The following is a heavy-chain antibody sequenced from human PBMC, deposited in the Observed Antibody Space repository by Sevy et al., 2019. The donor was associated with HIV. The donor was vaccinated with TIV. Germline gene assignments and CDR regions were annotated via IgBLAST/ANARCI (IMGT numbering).Heavy chain of an antibody. CDR3: AKTVTSSISSIYNRYGMDV. CDR1: GLNFRDYG. J-gene: IGHJ6*02. CDR2: VAHRGTSQ. Sequence: GGSLRLSCAASGLNFRDYGMHWVRQAPGKGLEWVAVVAHRGTSQDYADSVRGRFTISRDDYRNTVSLQMTGLTTEDTAIYYCAKTVTSSISSIYNRYGMDVWGQGTTVTVSS. V-gene: IGHV3-30*18. D-gene: IGHD4-4*01.